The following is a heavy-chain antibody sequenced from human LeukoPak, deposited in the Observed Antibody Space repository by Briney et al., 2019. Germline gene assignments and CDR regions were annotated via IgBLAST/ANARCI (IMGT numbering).Heavy chain of an antibody. Sequence: SQTLPLTCIVSGDSISSGDYYWSWIRQPPGKGLEWIGYIYYIGTTDYNPSLKSRVTMSVDTSKNQFSLKLKSVTAADTAVYYCARDPIIRGIRGVTGFDPWGQGTLVTVSS. CDR2: IYYIGTT. J-gene: IGHJ5*02. CDR1: GDSISSGDYY. CDR3: ARDPIIRGIRGVTGFDP. D-gene: IGHD3-10*01. V-gene: IGHV4-30-4*01.